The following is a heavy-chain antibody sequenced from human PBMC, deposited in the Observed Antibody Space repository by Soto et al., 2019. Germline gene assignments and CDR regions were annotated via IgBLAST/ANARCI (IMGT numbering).Heavy chain of an antibody. CDR2: IYYSGNT. J-gene: IGHJ4*02. D-gene: IGHD1-1*01. V-gene: IGHV4-39*01. Sequence: QLQLRESGPGLVRPSETLSLTCTVSGGSISSSSFYWGWIRQPPGKGLEWIGSIYYSGNTYYNPSLKSRVTISVDTSKNQFSLDLSSVTAADTAVYYCARHSTTGTAVPFDYWGQGTLVTVSS. CDR3: ARHSTTGTAVPFDY. CDR1: GGSISSSSFY.